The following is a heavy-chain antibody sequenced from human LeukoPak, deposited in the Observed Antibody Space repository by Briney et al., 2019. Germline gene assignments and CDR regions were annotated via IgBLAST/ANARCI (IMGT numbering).Heavy chain of an antibody. J-gene: IGHJ2*01. CDR3: ARGLGIWYFDL. CDR2: ISYDGTNK. V-gene: IGHV3-30*03. Sequence: GGSLRLSCGASGFTFSIYGIHWVRQAPGKGLEWVAVISYDGTNKYYADSVKGRFTVSRDNSKNTLNLQMNSLRAEDTAVYYCARGLGIWYFDLWGRGTLVTVSP. CDR1: GFTFSIYG.